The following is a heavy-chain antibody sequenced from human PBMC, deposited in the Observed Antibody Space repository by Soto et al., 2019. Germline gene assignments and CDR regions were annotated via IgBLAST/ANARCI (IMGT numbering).Heavy chain of an antibody. V-gene: IGHV3-30-3*01. CDR2: ISYDGSNK. Sequence: ESGGGVVQPGRSLRLSCAASGFTFSSYAMHWVRQAPGKGLEWVAVISYDGSNKYYADSVKGRFTISRDNSKNTLYLQMNSLRAEDTAVYYCARDATMMAYFDYWGQGTLVTVSS. J-gene: IGHJ4*02. D-gene: IGHD3-22*01. CDR3: ARDATMMAYFDY. CDR1: GFTFSSYA.